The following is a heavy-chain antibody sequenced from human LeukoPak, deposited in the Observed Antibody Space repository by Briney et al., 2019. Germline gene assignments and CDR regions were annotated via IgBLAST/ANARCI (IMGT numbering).Heavy chain of an antibody. CDR1: GYSISSGYY. J-gene: IGHJ4*02. CDR3: ASVDTANKVVFDY. D-gene: IGHD5-18*01. Sequence: SETLSLTCAVSGYSISSGYYWGCIRQPPGKGLEWIGSIYHSGSTYYNPSLKSRVTISVDTSKNQFSLKLSSVTAADTAVYYCASVDTANKVVFDYWGQGTLVTVSS. CDR2: IYHSGST. V-gene: IGHV4-38-2*01.